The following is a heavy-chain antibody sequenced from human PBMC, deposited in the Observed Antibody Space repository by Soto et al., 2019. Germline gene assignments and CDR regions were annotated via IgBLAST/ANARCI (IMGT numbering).Heavy chain of an antibody. CDR1: GFAFGNYG. CDR3: ARWGEVSHNPGGNYYYGMDV. J-gene: IGHJ6*02. Sequence: QVQLVESGGGVVQTGRSLRLSCVASGFAFGNYGLHWVRQPPGKGLEWVASILYDGSDKFYADSVKGRFTVSRDDSKKTFYVQMDSLREDDTAVYFCARWGEVSHNPGGNYYYGMDVWGQGTTVTVSS. CDR2: ILYDGSDK. V-gene: IGHV3-30*03. D-gene: IGHD3-16*01.